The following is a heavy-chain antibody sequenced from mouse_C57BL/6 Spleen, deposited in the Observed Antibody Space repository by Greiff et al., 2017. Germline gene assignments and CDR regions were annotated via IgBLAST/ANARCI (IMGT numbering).Heavy chain of an antibody. Sequence: EVQLQESGPGMVKPSQSLSLTCTVTGYSITSGYDWHWIRHFPGNKLEWMGYISYSGSTNYNPSLKSRISITHDTSKNHFFLKLNSVTTEDTATYYCAREEVGRGWFADWGQGTLVTVSA. D-gene: IGHD4-1*01. V-gene: IGHV3-1*01. J-gene: IGHJ3*01. CDR3: AREEVGRGWFAD. CDR1: GYSITSGYD. CDR2: ISYSGST.